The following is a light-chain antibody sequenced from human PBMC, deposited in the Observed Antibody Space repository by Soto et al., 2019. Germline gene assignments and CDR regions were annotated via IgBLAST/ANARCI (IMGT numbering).Light chain of an antibody. CDR2: GAS. Sequence: EIVLTQSPGTLSLSPGERATLSCRTSQSVSNNYLAWYQQKPGQAPRLVIYGASSRATGIPDRFSGSGSGTEFTLTISRLEPEDFAVYYCQQYGSSRWPFGQGTKVDIK. J-gene: IGKJ1*01. CDR3: QQYGSSRWP. V-gene: IGKV3-20*01. CDR1: QSVSNNY.